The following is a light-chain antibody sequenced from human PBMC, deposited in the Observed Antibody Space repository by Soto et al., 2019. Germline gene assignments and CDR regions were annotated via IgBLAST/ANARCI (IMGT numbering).Light chain of an antibody. CDR1: QSVSSN. J-gene: IGKJ4*01. V-gene: IGKV3-15*01. Sequence: EVVMTQSPATLSVSPGERATLPCRASQSVSSNLARYQQKPGQAPRLLIYGASTRATGIPARFSGSGSGTEFTLTVSSLQSEDFAVYYCQQFNNWPLTFGGGTKVDIK. CDR2: GAS. CDR3: QQFNNWPLT.